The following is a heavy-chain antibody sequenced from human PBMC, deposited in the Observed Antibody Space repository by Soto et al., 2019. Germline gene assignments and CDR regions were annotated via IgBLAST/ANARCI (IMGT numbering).Heavy chain of an antibody. CDR3: AKSLLSDGSGSYYRVDYYYGMHV. J-gene: IGHJ6*02. D-gene: IGHD3-10*01. CDR2: ISGSGGST. CDR1: GFTFSSYA. V-gene: IGHV3-23*01. Sequence: PGGSLRLSCAASGFTFSSYAMSWVRQAPGKGLEWVSAISGSGGSTYYADPVKGRFTISRDNSKNTLYLQMNSLRAEDTAVYYCAKSLLSDGSGSYYRVDYYYGMHVWGQGTTVTVSS.